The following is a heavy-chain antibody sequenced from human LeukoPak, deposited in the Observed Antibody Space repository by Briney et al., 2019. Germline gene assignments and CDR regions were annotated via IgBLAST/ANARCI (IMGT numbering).Heavy chain of an antibody. D-gene: IGHD3-16*01. CDR2: ISYDGSNK. Sequence: GGSLRLSCAASGFTFSSYGMHWVRQAPGKGLEWVAVISYDGSNKYYADSVKGRFTISRDNSKNTLYLQMNSLRAEDTAVYYCAKDGGRLYTDAFDIWGQGTMVTVSS. CDR1: GFTFSSYG. J-gene: IGHJ3*02. V-gene: IGHV3-30*18. CDR3: AKDGGRLYTDAFDI.